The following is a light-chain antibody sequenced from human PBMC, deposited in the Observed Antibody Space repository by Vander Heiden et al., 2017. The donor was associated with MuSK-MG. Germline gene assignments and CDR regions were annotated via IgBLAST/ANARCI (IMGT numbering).Light chain of an antibody. V-gene: IGKV3-15*01. CDR1: QSVNSN. CDR3: QQYNNWPPLT. J-gene: IGKJ4*01. CDR2: SAS. Sequence: IVMTQSPATLSVSPGERATLSCRASQSVNSNLAWYQQKPGQAPRLLIYSASTRATGIPARFSGSGSRTEFTLTISSLQSEDFAVYYCQQYNNWPPLTFGGGTKVEI.